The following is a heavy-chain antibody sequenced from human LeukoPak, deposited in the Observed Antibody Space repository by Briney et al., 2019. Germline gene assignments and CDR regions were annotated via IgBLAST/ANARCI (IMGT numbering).Heavy chain of an antibody. V-gene: IGHV4-39*07. CDR3: ARADPMVRGVIITGEAY. CDR2: MYYSGST. Sequence: SETLSLTCTVSGGSISSSSYYWGWIRQPPGKGLEWIGSMYYSGSTYYNPSLKSRVTISVDTSKNQFSPELSSVTAADTAVYYCARADPMVRGVIITGEAYWGQGTLVTVSS. J-gene: IGHJ4*02. D-gene: IGHD3-10*01. CDR1: GGSISSSSYY.